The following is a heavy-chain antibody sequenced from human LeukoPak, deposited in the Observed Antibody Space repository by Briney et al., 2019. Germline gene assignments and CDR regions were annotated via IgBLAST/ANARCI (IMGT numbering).Heavy chain of an antibody. CDR2: IYSGGST. CDR1: GFTVSSNY. J-gene: IGHJ4*02. Sequence: GGSLRLSCAASGFTVSSNYMSWVRQAPGKGLEWVSVIYSGGSTYYADSVKGRFTISRDNSKNTLYLQMNSLRAEDTAVFYCAGGGVVGATYRDYYLLHWGQGTLVTVSS. D-gene: IGHD1-26*01. V-gene: IGHV3-53*01. CDR3: AGGGVVGATYRDYYLLH.